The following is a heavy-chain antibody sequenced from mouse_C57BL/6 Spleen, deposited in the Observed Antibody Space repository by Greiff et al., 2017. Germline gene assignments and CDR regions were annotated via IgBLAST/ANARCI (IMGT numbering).Heavy chain of an antibody. Sequence: QVQLKQPGAELVKPGASVKLSCKASGYTFTSYWMHWVKQRPGQGLEWIGMIHPNSGSTNYNEKFKSKATLTVDKSSSTAYLQLSSLTSEDSAVYYCARERDGNCIFDYWGQGTTLTVSS. D-gene: IGHD2-1*01. CDR3: ARERDGNCIFDY. CDR2: IHPNSGST. J-gene: IGHJ2*01. CDR1: GYTFTSYW. V-gene: IGHV1-64*01.